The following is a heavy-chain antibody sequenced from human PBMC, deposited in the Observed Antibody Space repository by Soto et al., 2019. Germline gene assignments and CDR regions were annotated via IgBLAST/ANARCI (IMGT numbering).Heavy chain of an antibody. CDR2: ILPIIGIT. CDR3: ARAGPHRSKGIDL. J-gene: IGHJ2*01. V-gene: IGHV1-69*02. Sequence: QVHLVQSGAEVKKPGSSVKVSCKASGGTFSSYTISWVRLAPGQGLEWMGRILPIIGITHYAQKFKGRVTITADKSTRTAYMDLSGLRSEDTAVSYCARAGPHRSKGIDLCGSGTLVTVSS. CDR1: GGTFSSYT.